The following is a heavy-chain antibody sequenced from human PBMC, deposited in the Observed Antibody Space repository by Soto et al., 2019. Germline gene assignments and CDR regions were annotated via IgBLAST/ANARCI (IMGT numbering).Heavy chain of an antibody. J-gene: IGHJ5*02. CDR2: IDRSGST. Sequence: QVQLEQWGAGQLKPSETLSLTCAVYGGSFRGYYWSWIRQPPGKGLEWIAEIDRSGSTNYNPSLKSRVAMSVDTSKNQFSLRLRSVNAAETALYYCARGYPRSLFSTAVVSSYWFDPWGQGTLVTVSS. CDR1: GGSFRGYY. CDR3: ARGYPRSLFSTAVVSSYWFDP. D-gene: IGHD2-21*01. V-gene: IGHV4-34*01.